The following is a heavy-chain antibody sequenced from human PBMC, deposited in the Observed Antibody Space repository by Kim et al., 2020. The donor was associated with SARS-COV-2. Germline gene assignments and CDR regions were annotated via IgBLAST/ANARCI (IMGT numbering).Heavy chain of an antibody. CDR1: GFTFSSYG. CDR2: IWYDGSNK. Sequence: GGSLRLSCAASGFTFSSYGMHWVRQAPGKGLEWVAVIWYDGSNKYYADSVKGRFTISRDNSKNTLYLQMNSLRAEDTAVYYCARAWGSIAVAGHSYGMDVWGQGTTVTVSS. J-gene: IGHJ6*02. D-gene: IGHD6-19*01. V-gene: IGHV3-33*01. CDR3: ARAWGSIAVAGHSYGMDV.